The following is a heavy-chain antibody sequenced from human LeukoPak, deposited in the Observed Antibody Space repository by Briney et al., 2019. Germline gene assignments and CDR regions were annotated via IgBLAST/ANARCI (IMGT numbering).Heavy chain of an antibody. D-gene: IGHD4-17*01. Sequence: SVKVSCKASGGTFSSYTISWVRQAPGQGPEWMGRIIPILGIANYAQKFQGRVTITADKSTSTAYMELSSLRSEDTAVYYCATPSARKGSYGDYGDFDYWGQGTLVTVSS. J-gene: IGHJ4*02. CDR2: IIPILGIA. CDR3: ATPSARKGSYGDYGDFDY. V-gene: IGHV1-69*02. CDR1: GGTFSSYT.